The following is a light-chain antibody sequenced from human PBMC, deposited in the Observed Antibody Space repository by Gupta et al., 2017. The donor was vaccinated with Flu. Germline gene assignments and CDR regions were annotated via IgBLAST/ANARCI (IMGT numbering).Light chain of an antibody. CDR1: QSSSSY. CDR2: AAS. V-gene: IGKV1-39*01. Sequence: PSSLSASVGDRGTITGRESQSSSSYVNWYQKKPGKATKLLIYAASSLQSGVRSRFSGRGAGTDFTLTIRSMKTEDFATYYCQQSYSTLHTLGQGTKVDIK. CDR3: QQSYSTLHT. J-gene: IGKJ2*01.